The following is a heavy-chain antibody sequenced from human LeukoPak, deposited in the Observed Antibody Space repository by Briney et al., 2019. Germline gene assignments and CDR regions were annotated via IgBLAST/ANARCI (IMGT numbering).Heavy chain of an antibody. CDR2: ISGSGGST. Sequence: GGSLRLSCAASGFTFSSYAMSWVRQAPGKGLEWVSAISGSGGSTYYADSVKGRFTISRDNSKNTLYLQMNSLRAEDTAVYYCARSPVAGPYYFDYWGQGTLVTVSS. J-gene: IGHJ4*02. V-gene: IGHV3-23*01. CDR1: GFTFSSYA. D-gene: IGHD6-19*01. CDR3: ARSPVAGPYYFDY.